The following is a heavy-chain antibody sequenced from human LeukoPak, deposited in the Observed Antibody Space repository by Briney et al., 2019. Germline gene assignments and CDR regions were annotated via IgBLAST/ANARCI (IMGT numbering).Heavy chain of an antibody. CDR2: INSDGSST. V-gene: IGHV3-74*01. CDR3: ARGIGAGSGFDP. J-gene: IGHJ5*02. D-gene: IGHD6-13*01. CDR1: GFTFSSYW. Sequence: GGSLRLSCAASGFTFSSYWMHWVRQAPGKGLVWVSRINSDGSSTSYADSVKGRFTISRDNAKNTLYLQMNSLRAEDTAMYYCARGIGAGSGFDPWGQGTLATVSS.